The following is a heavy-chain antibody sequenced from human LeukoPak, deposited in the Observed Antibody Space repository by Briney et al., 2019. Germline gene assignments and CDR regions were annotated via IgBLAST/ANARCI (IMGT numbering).Heavy chain of an antibody. CDR3: ARSGASSSGWPFDF. CDR1: GYSISSGYY. J-gene: IGHJ4*02. CDR2: IYHDGST. Sequence: SETLSLTCTVSGYSISSGYYWGWIRQPPGKGLEWVGNIYHDGSTYYNPSLKSRLTMSVDTSKNQFSLTVSSVTAADTAVYYCARSGASSSGWPFDFWGQGTLVTVSS. V-gene: IGHV4-38-2*02. D-gene: IGHD6-19*01.